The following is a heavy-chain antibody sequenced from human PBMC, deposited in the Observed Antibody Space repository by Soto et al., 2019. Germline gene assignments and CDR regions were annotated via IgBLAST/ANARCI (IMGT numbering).Heavy chain of an antibody. CDR3: ARNWNYGYYYGMDV. CDR2: IYYSGST. V-gene: IGHV4-61*01. J-gene: IGHJ6*02. D-gene: IGHD1-7*01. Sequence: GTLSLTCTVSGGSVSSGSYYGSWIRQPPGKGLEWIGYIYYSGSTNYNPSLKSRVTISVDTSKNQFSLKLSSVTAADTAVYYCARNWNYGYYYGMDVWGQGTTVTVSS. CDR1: GGSVSSGSYY.